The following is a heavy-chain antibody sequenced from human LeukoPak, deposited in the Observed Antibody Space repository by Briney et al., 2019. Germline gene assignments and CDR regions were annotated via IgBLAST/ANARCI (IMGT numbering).Heavy chain of an antibody. Sequence: SETLSLTCAVYGGSFSGYYWSWIRQPPGKGLEWIGEINHSGSTNYNPSLKSRVTISVDTSKNQFSLKLSSVTAADTAVYYCARDRGYGVFFDYWGQGTLVTVSS. CDR1: GGSFSGYY. J-gene: IGHJ4*02. V-gene: IGHV4-34*01. CDR3: ARDRGYGVFFDY. D-gene: IGHD4-17*01. CDR2: INHSGST.